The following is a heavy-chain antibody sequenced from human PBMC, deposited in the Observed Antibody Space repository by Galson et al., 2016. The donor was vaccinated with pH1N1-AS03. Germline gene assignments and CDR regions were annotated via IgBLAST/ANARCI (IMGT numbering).Heavy chain of an antibody. D-gene: IGHD1-7*01. CDR2: LGSAPSTT. CDR3: ARGIGITGSTPDF. V-gene: IGHV3-11*01. CDR1: GFSVNDYY. J-gene: IGHJ4*02. Sequence: SLRLSCAGSGFSVNDYYMIWIRQAPGKGLEWVSYLGSAPSTTYYTDSVKGRFTISKDNAKNSLLLQMSSLRAEDTAMYYCARGIGITGSTPDFWGRGTFATVSS.